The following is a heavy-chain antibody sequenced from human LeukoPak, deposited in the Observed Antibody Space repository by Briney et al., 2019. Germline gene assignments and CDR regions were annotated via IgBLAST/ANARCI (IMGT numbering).Heavy chain of an antibody. CDR2: ISSGSTYV. J-gene: IGHJ4*02. Sequence: GGSLRLSCAASGFTFSSYRMHWVRQTPEKGLEWVSSISSGSTYVNYADSLKGRFTISRDDAKNSLYLQMNSLRAEDTAVYYCASPYSSRWYELCYWGQGTLVTVSS. CDR3: ASPYSSRWYELCY. CDR1: GFTFSSYR. D-gene: IGHD6-13*01. V-gene: IGHV3-21*01.